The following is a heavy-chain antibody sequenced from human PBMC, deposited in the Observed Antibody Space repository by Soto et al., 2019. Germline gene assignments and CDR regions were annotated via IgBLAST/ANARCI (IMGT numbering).Heavy chain of an antibody. CDR3: TTDLGYYDTSGYSP. J-gene: IGHJ5*02. V-gene: IGHV3-15*07. CDR2: ITSKSDGGTT. Sequence: EVQLVEFGGGLVKPGGSLRLSCAASGLTFTNAWMNWVRQAPGKGLECVGRITSKSDGGTTEYAAPVKGRFTISRDDSKNTLYLQMSSLETEDTAVYYCTTDLGYYDTSGYSPWGQGTLVTVSS. D-gene: IGHD3-22*01. CDR1: GLTFTNAW.